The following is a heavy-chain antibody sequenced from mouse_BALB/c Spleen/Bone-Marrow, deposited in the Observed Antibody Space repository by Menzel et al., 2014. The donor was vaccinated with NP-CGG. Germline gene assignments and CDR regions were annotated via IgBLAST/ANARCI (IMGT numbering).Heavy chain of an antibody. V-gene: IGHV1-26*01. CDR3: ARDSDDYGSGDY. CDR2: INPCKGGP. J-gene: IGHJ2*02. CDR1: GYSFTGYT. D-gene: IGHD1-1*01. Sequence: EVQLQQSGRDLVKPGASLKISCTASGYSFTGYTITWVQQTHGKNLEWIGLINPCKGGPSYTQNFKAKATLTVDKSLSTAYMELHSLTSEYSAGYYCARDSDDYGSGDYWGQGTSLTVSS.